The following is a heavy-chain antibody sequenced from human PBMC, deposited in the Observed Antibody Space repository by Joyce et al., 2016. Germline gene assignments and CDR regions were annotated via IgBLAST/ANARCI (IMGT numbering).Heavy chain of an antibody. CDR2: IYQTGSM. Sequence: QVQLQESGPGLVKPSETLSLTCTVSGYSISSNYYWGWIRQPPGKGLEWIGTIYQTGSMYYNPSLKSRVTMAVDTSKNQFSLNLTSVTAADMAVYYCARDEGGGWFGPWGQGTLVTVSS. J-gene: IGHJ5*02. CDR1: GYSISSNYY. CDR3: ARDEGGGWFGP. V-gene: IGHV4-38-2*02.